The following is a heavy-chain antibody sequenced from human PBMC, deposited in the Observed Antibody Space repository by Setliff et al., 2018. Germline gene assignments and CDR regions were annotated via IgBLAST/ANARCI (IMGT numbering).Heavy chain of an antibody. CDR1: GFTFRSYW. V-gene: IGHV3-7*01. J-gene: IGHJ4*02. D-gene: IGHD4-17*01. Sequence: TGGSLRLSCAASGFTFRSYWMSWVRQAPGKRLEWVANIKKDGSIKYYLDSVRGRFTISRDNAENSLTLQMNSLRVEDTAVYYCSRDLQGSGDYVVDYWGQGTLVTVSS. CDR2: IKKDGSIK. CDR3: SRDLQGSGDYVVDY.